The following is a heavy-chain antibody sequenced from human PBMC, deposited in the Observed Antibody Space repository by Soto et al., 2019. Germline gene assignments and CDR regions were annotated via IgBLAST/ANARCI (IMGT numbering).Heavy chain of an antibody. V-gene: IGHV4-59*01. J-gene: IGHJ4*02. CDR3: ARSIAVPSGHIDH. Sequence: QVQLQESGLGLVKPSETLSLTCRVSGGSMSGYYWSWVRLAPGKGLEWIGYVYYTGSTNYNPSLQSRVSISVDTSNKHFSLSLSLVTAADTAVYFCARSIAVPSGHIDHWGQGIRVTISS. CDR1: GGSMSGYY. D-gene: IGHD6-6*01. CDR2: VYYTGST.